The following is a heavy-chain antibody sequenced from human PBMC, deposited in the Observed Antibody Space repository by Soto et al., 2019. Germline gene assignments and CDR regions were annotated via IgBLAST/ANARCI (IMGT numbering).Heavy chain of an antibody. CDR1: GGTFSSYA. CDR2: IIPIFGTA. Sequence: QVQLVQSGAEVKKPGSSVKVSCKASGGTFSSYAISWVRQAPGQGLEWMGGIIPIFGTANYAQKFQGRVTITAGESTGTVYKELSSLRSEDTAVYYCASLKDYYDSSGTGWLDPWGQGTLVTVSS. J-gene: IGHJ5*02. CDR3: ASLKDYYDSSGTGWLDP. D-gene: IGHD3-22*01. V-gene: IGHV1-69*12.